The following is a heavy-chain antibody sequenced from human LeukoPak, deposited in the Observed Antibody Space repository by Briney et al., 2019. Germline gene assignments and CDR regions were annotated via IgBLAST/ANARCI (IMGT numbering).Heavy chain of an antibody. D-gene: IGHD4-17*01. CDR2: ISSSSSYI. Sequence: GGSLRLSCAASGFTFSSYSMNWVRQAPGKGLEWVSSISSSSSYIYYADSVKGRFTISRDNAKNSLYLQMNSLRAEDTAVYYCARDLLPTVTPHFVDYWGQGTLVTVSS. CDR3: ARDLLPTVTPHFVDY. CDR1: GFTFSSYS. J-gene: IGHJ4*02. V-gene: IGHV3-21*01.